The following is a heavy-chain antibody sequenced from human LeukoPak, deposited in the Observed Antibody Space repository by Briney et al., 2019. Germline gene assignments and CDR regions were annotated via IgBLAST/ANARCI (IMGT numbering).Heavy chain of an antibody. J-gene: IGHJ4*02. V-gene: IGHV1-2*02. CDR3: ARGRVGSSGWYEAYFDY. CDR1: GYTFTGYY. Sequence: ASVKVSCKASGYTFTGYYMHWVRQAPGQGLEWMGWINPNSGGTNYAQKFQGRVTMTRDTSISTAYMELSRLRPDDTAVYYCARGRVGSSGWYEAYFDYWGQGTLVTVSS. CDR2: INPNSGGT. D-gene: IGHD6-19*01.